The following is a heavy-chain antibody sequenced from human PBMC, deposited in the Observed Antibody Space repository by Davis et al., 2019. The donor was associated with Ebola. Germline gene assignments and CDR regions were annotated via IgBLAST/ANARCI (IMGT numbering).Heavy chain of an antibody. J-gene: IGHJ4*02. D-gene: IGHD3-10*01. CDR3: AAHTHGEYYFDY. V-gene: IGHV1-24*01. CDR1: GYTLTELS. CDR2: FDPEDGET. Sequence: AASVKVSCKVSGYTLTELSMHWVRQAPGKGLEWMGGFDPEDGETIYAQKFQSRVTMTEDTSTDTAYMKLSSLRSEDTAVYYCAAHTHGEYYFDYWGQGTLVTVSS.